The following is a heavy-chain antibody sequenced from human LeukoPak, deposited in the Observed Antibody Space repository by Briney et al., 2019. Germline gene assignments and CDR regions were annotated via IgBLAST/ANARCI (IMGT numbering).Heavy chain of an antibody. D-gene: IGHD2-21*01. J-gene: IGHJ3*02. CDR2: ISNSGTT. Sequence: SETLSLTCTVSGDSVTSGGYFWTWIRQHPGKGLEWIGYISNSGTTSYNPSLKSRVSISVDTSNNQFSLRLSSVTAADTAVYYCARDVVVASSPDAFDIWGQGTMVTVSS. CDR3: ARDVVVASSPDAFDI. CDR1: GDSVTSGGYF. V-gene: IGHV4-31*03.